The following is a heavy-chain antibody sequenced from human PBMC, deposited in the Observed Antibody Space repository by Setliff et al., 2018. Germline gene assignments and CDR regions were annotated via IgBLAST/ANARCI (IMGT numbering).Heavy chain of an antibody. D-gene: IGHD3-10*01. V-gene: IGHV4-61*02. Sequence: SETLSLTCSVSGGSITSGTYYWSWIRQPAGKGLEWIGRIHASGSAHYNPSLQSRVTISGDTSKNEFSLRMNSVTAADTAVYYCTRAEAYGFGGDYWGQGSLVTVSS. CDR3: TRAEAYGFGGDY. CDR2: IHASGSA. J-gene: IGHJ4*02. CDR1: GGSITSGTYY.